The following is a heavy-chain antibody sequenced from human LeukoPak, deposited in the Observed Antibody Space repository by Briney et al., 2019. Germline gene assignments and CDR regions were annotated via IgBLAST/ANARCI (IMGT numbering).Heavy chain of an antibody. CDR3: ARGGYQFEH. CDR1: GFTFRDYT. V-gene: IGHV3-49*03. CDR2: LTTKAYGGTT. J-gene: IGHJ4*02. Sequence: GGSLRLSCTASGFTFRDYTMSWFRQAPGEGLEWVGFLTTKAYGGTTGYAASVRGRFTISRDDSKSIAYLQMNSLRTEDTAVYYCARGGYQFEHWGQGTLVTASS. D-gene: IGHD3-16*02.